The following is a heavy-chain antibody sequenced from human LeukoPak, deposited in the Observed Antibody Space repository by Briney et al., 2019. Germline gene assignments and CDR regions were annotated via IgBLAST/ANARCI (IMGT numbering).Heavy chain of an antibody. CDR1: GYSINSGYY. V-gene: IGHV4-38-2*02. CDR3: ARSNLRYFDWRDAFDI. Sequence: SETLCLTCTVSGYSINSGYYWGWIRQPPGKGLEWIGSIYHSGHTYHNPSLRSRVTISVDTSKNQFSLKLSSVTAADTAVYYCARSNLRYFDWRDAFDIWGQGTMVTVSS. D-gene: IGHD3-9*01. J-gene: IGHJ3*02. CDR2: IYHSGHT.